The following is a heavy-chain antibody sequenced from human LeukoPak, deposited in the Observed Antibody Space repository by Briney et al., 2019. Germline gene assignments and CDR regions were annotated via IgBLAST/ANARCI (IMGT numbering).Heavy chain of an antibody. V-gene: IGHV1-46*01. CDR3: ARVRTAGQADY. J-gene: IGHJ4*02. D-gene: IGHD6-19*01. CDR1: GYTFTSYY. CDR2: INPSGGST. Sequence: GASVKVSCRASGYTFTSYYMHWVRQAPGQGLEWMGIINPSGGSTSYAQKFQGRVTMTRDTSTSTVYMELSSLRSEDTAVYYCARVRTAGQADYWGQGTLVTVSS.